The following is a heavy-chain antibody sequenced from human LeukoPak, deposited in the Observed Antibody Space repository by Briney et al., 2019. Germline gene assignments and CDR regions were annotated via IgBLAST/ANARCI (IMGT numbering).Heavy chain of an antibody. CDR1: GGSISSYY. J-gene: IGHJ4*02. V-gene: IGHV4-59*01. CDR2: IYYSGTT. D-gene: IGHD6-13*01. Sequence: SETLSLTCTVSGGSISSYYWSWIRQPAGKGLEWIGYIYYSGTTNYNPSLKSRVTISVDTSKNQFSLKLSSVTAADTAVYYCARGVYIAAAQYGYWGQGTLVTVSS. CDR3: ARGVYIAAAQYGY.